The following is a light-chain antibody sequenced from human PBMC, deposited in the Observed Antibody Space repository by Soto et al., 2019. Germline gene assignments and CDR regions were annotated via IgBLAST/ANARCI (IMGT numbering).Light chain of an antibody. V-gene: IGKV1-5*03. J-gene: IGKJ1*01. CDR3: QHYNSYSEA. CDR2: KAS. Sequence: DIQMTQSPSTLSGSVGDRVTITCRASQTIRSWLAWYQQKPGKAPKLLIYKASTLKSGVPSRFSGSGPGTEFTLTISSLQPDDFATYYCQHYNSYSEAFGQGTKVELK. CDR1: QTIRSW.